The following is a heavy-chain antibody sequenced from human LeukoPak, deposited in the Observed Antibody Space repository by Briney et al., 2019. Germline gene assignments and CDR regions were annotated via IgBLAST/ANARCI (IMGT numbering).Heavy chain of an antibody. CDR2: IYAGGTT. V-gene: IGHV4-4*07. Sequence: SETLSLTCNVSGGSISGYYWTWIRQRAGKGLEWIGRIYAGGTTNYNPSFASRVTISADKSKNQFSLSLNSVTAADTAVYYCARVVAYRFDPWGQGTLVAVSS. CDR3: ARVVAYRFDP. J-gene: IGHJ5*02. D-gene: IGHD2-21*01. CDR1: GGSISGYY.